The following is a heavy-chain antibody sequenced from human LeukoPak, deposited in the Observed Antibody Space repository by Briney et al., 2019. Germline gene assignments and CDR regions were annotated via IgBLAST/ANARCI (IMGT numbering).Heavy chain of an antibody. CDR3: AKDRALITMIPFDY. Sequence: GGFLRLSCAASGFTFSSYAMSWVRQAPGKGLEWVSAISGSGGSTYYADSVKGRFTISRDNSKNTLYLQMNSLRAEDTAVYYCAKDRALITMIPFDYWGQGTLVTVSS. V-gene: IGHV3-23*01. CDR1: GFTFSSYA. D-gene: IGHD3-22*01. J-gene: IGHJ4*02. CDR2: ISGSGGST.